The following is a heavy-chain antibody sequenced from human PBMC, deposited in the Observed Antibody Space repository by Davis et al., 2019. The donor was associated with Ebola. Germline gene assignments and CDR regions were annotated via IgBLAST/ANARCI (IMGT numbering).Heavy chain of an antibody. CDR1: GFTFSNAW. Sequence: GESLKISCAASGFTFSNAWMSWVRQAPGKGLEWVSYISSSSSTIYYADSVKGRFTISRDNAKNSLYLQMNNLRDEDTAVYYCARGGIEAYYYYYYGMDVWGQGTTVTVSS. J-gene: IGHJ6*02. V-gene: IGHV3-48*02. D-gene: IGHD6-13*01. CDR3: ARGGIEAYYYYYYGMDV. CDR2: ISSSSSTI.